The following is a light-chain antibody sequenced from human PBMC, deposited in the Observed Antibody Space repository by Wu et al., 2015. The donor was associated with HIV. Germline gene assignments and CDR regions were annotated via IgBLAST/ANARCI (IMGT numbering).Light chain of an antibody. J-gene: IGKJ2*01. V-gene: IGKV1-6*01. CDR2: AAS. CDR1: QGIRSD. CDR3: LQDYNYPPT. Sequence: AIQMTQSPSSLSASVGDRVTITCRASQGIRSDLGWYQQRPGKAPKLLIYAASTLQSGVPSRFSGSGSGTNFILTISSLQPEDFATYYCLQDYNYPPTFGQGTKLEIK.